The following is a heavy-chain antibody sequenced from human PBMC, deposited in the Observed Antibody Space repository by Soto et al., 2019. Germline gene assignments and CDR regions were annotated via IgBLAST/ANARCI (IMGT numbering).Heavy chain of an antibody. CDR1: GGTFRTSG. J-gene: IGHJ5*01. V-gene: IGHV1-69*01. Sequence: QVQLVQSGAEVKRPGSSVKVSCKASGGTFRTSGIAWVRQAPGQGPGWMGGVIPLFKTPKYAERFKGRLSITADESTRAVYLELSSLRSEDTAVYYCASASPSVCGGGSCYRLDSSFDSWGQGTLVFVSS. D-gene: IGHD2-15*01. CDR2: VIPLFKTP. CDR3: ASASPSVCGGGSCYRLDSSFDS.